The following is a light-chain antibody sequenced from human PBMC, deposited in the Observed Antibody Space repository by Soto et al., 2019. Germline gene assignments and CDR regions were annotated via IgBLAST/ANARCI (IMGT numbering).Light chain of an antibody. CDR2: GAS. J-gene: IGKJ1*01. CDR1: QTVTRSY. Sequence: EIVLTQSPGTMSVSPGERVTLSCRASQTVTRSYLAWYQQKPGQAPRLLIYGASIRATGIPDRFSGSGSGTDFTLTISRLEPEDFAVYYCQQYGSSPLTFGQGTKVAI. CDR3: QQYGSSPLT. V-gene: IGKV3-20*01.